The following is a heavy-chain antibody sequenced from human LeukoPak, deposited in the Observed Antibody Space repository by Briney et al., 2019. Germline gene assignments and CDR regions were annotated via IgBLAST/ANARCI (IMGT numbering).Heavy chain of an antibody. Sequence: SVKVSCKASGGTFSSYAISWVRQAPGQGLEWMGRIIPILGIANYAQKFQGRVTSTADKSTSTAYMELSSLRSEDTAVYYCARASFIVATIISAFDIWGQGTMVTVSS. V-gene: IGHV1-69*04. CDR1: GGTFSSYA. D-gene: IGHD5-12*01. J-gene: IGHJ3*02. CDR2: IIPILGIA. CDR3: ARASFIVATIISAFDI.